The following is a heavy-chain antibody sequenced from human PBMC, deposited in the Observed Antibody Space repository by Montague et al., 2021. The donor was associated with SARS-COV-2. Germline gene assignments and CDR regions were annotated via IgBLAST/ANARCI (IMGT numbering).Heavy chain of an antibody. D-gene: IGHD4-23*01. CDR1: GGSITGYY. CDR2: IYDGGAV. CDR3: VRDHPYGGPRGAYDI. J-gene: IGHJ3*02. Sequence: SETLSLTCTVSGGSITGYYWSWLRRPPGKGLEWIAYIYDGGAVNYNPSLGSRVTISTDTSKNQLSLKVNSVTAADTAVYYCVRDHPYGGPRGAYDIWGQGKVVTVSS. V-gene: IGHV4-59*01.